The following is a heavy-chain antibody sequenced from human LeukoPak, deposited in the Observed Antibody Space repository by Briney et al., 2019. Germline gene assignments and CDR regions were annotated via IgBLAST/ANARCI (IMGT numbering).Heavy chain of an antibody. CDR1: SGSISTSNYY. V-gene: IGHV4-39*07. CDR2: IFYSGST. Sequence: PSETLSLTCTVSSGSISTSNYYWGWVRQPPGKALEWIGNIFYSGSTYYSPSLKSRVTISLDTSKNQFSLKLSSVTAADTAVYYCAGSILPWTLDYWGQGTLVTVSS. CDR3: AGSILPWTLDY. J-gene: IGHJ4*02. D-gene: IGHD3-3*02.